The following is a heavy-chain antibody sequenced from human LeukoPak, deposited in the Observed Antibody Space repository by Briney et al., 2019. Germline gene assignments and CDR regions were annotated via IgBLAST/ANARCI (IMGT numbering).Heavy chain of an antibody. CDR3: ARDRRGNYDY. D-gene: IGHD2/OR15-2a*01. CDR2: INYDGTTT. V-gene: IGHV3-74*01. Sequence: GGSLRLSCAASGFTFSSYWFHWVRQEPGKGLVWVSRINYDGTTTDYADSVKGRLTISRDNAKNTLYLQMSSLRAEDTAVYYCARDRRGNYDYWGQGTLVTVSP. CDR1: GFTFSSYW. J-gene: IGHJ4*02.